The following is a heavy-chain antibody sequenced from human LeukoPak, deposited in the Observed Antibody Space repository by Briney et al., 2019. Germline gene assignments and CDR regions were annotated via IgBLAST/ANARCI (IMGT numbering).Heavy chain of an antibody. J-gene: IGHJ4*02. Sequence: GGSLRLSCAASGFTISNYGMHWVRQAPGKGLEWVAFIRSDGRNEYYADCVKGRFTMSRDNSKGTLYLQMNSLRAEHTAVYYCARLTAKHFDYWGQGTLVTVSS. CDR2: IRSDGRNE. CDR3: ARLTAKHFDY. V-gene: IGHV3-30*02. CDR1: GFTISNYG.